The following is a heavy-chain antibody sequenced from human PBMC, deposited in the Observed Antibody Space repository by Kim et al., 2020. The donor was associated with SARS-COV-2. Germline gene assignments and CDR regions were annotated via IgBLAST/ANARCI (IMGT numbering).Heavy chain of an antibody. CDR2: IYYSGST. J-gene: IGHJ5*02. CDR3: ARTDVAAAGMLVWFDP. V-gene: IGHV4-39*01. CDR1: GGSISSSSYY. Sequence: SETLSLTCTVSGGSISSSSYYWGWIRQPPGKGLEWIGSIYYSGSTYYNPSLKSRVTISVDTSKNQFSLKLSSVTAADTAVYYCARTDVAAAGMLVWFDPWGQGTLVTVSS. D-gene: IGHD6-13*01.